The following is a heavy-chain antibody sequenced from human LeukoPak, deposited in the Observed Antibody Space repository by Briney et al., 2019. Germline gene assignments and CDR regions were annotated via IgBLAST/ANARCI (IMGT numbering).Heavy chain of an antibody. J-gene: IGHJ3*02. V-gene: IGHV3-30-3*01. CDR2: IASDGSHT. CDR3: ARERQDTILHSGAFDI. D-gene: IGHD2-21*01. CDR1: GFTFSTYF. Sequence: QPGRSLRLSCAASGFTFSTYFMHWVRQAPGKGLEWVADIASDGSHTFYVESVKGRFTISRDNSKNTLYLQMNSLRAADTAVYFCARERQDTILHSGAFDIWGQGTMVTVSS.